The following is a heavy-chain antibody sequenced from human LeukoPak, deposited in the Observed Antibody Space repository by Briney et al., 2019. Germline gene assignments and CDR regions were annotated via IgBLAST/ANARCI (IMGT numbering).Heavy chain of an antibody. V-gene: IGHV1-8*01. CDR2: MNPNSGNT. CDR3: ARRKVRRVMALDWFDP. CDR1: GYTFTSYD. J-gene: IGHJ5*02. D-gene: IGHD3-10*01. Sequence: ASVKVSCKASGYTFTSYDINWVRQATGQGLEWMGWMNPNSGNTGYAQKFQGRVTMTRNTSISTAYMELSSLRSKDTAVYYCARRKVRRVMALDWFDPWGQGTLVTVSS.